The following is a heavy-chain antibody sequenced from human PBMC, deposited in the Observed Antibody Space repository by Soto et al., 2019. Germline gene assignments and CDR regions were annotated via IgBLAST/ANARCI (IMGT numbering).Heavy chain of an antibody. CDR2: TTGSGRTT. V-gene: IGHV3-23*01. CDR3: ANFGGDSGVYEFLQY. Sequence: EVQLLESGGGLVQPGGSLRLSCAASGFTFTRYGMSWVRQAPGKGLEWLSATTGSGRTTYYAEALKGRFTISRDNSKNTLYLQMNSLRAEDTAVYYCANFGGDSGVYEFLQYWGQGTLVTVSS. D-gene: IGHD2-21*02. CDR1: GFTFTRYG. J-gene: IGHJ1*01.